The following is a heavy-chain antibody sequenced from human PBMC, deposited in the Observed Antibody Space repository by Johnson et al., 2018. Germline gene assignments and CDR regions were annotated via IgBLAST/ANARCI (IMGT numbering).Heavy chain of an antibody. D-gene: IGHD2-21*01. CDR1: GFPFSSSW. CDR2: INSDGSIT. V-gene: IGHV3-74*02. Sequence: VQPVQSGGGLVQPGGSXRLSCAASGFPFSSSWMHWVRQAPGKGLVWVSHINSDGSITSYVDSVKGRFTISRDNAKNTLYLQMNSLGAEDTAVYYCASALWSGGVWGKGTTVTVSS. CDR3: ASALWSGGV. J-gene: IGHJ6*04.